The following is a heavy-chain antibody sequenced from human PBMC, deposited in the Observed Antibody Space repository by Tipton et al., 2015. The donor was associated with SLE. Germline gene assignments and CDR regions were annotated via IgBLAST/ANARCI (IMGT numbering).Heavy chain of an antibody. CDR1: GGSISSDGYY. D-gene: IGHD5-18*01. J-gene: IGHJ4*02. Sequence: TLSLTCTVSGGSISSDGYYWSWIRQPAGKGLEWVGHIYSSGSIKYNPSLKSRVSISGDTSRNQLSLRLSSVTAADTAVYYCARVDTAMVFPFGGYYLDYWGQGILVTVSS. CDR3: ARVDTAMVFPFGGYYLDY. CDR2: IYSSGSI. V-gene: IGHV4-61*09.